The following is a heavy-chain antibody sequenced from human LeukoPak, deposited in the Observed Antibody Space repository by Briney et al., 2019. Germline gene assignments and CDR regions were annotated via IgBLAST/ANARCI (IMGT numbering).Heavy chain of an antibody. Sequence: PGGSLRLSCAASGFTFSSYAMHWVRQAPGKGPEWVAVISYDGSNKYYADSVKGRFTISRDNSKNTLYLQMNSLRAEDTAVYYCARDPHDYYDSSGPPIPVGDAFDIWGQGTMVTVSS. CDR1: GFTFSSYA. CDR2: ISYDGSNK. V-gene: IGHV3-30*04. CDR3: ARDPHDYYDSSGPPIPVGDAFDI. J-gene: IGHJ3*02. D-gene: IGHD3-22*01.